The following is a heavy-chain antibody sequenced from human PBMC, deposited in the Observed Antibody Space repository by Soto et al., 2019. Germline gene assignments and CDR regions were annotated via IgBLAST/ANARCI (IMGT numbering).Heavy chain of an antibody. V-gene: IGHV3-23*01. CDR2: RGSGGRT. CDR1: GFTFSIYA. CDR3: AKDVRGLWFGEIDY. D-gene: IGHD3-10*01. J-gene: IGHJ4*02. Sequence: GGSLRLSCAASGFTFSIYAMSWIRQAPGKGLEWISSRGSGGRTYYADSVKGRFTISRDNPKSTLYLEMTRLRVDDTAIYYCAKDVRGLWFGEIDYWGQGALVTVSS.